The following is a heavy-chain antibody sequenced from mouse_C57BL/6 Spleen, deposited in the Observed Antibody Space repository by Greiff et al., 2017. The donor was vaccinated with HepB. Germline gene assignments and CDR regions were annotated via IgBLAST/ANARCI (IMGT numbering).Heavy chain of an antibody. CDR3: ARGDNYGSSYYYAMDY. D-gene: IGHD1-1*01. CDR1: GFTFSDYY. V-gene: IGHV5-16*01. CDR2: INYDGSST. Sequence: EVKLEESEGGLVQPGSSMKLSCTASGFTFSDYYMAWVRQVPEKGLEWVANINYDGSSTYYLDSLKSRFIISRDNAKNILYLQMSSLKSEDTATYYCARGDNYGSSYYYAMDYWGQGTSVTVSS. J-gene: IGHJ4*01.